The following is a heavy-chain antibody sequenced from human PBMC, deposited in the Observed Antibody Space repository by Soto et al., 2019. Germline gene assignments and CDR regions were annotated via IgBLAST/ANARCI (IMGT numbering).Heavy chain of an antibody. CDR2: ITLIFGTA. V-gene: IGHV1-69*01. Sequence: QVQLVQSGAEVKKPGSSVKVSCKASGGTSSSNAISWVRQAPGQGLEWMGGITLIFGTANYAQKFQGRVTNTADESTTTAYMELGSLRSEDTAVYYCAGSGVPAAIVFGYYYYGMDVWGQGTTVTVSS. CDR1: GGTSSSNA. D-gene: IGHD2-2*02. J-gene: IGHJ6*02. CDR3: AGSGVPAAIVFGYYYYGMDV.